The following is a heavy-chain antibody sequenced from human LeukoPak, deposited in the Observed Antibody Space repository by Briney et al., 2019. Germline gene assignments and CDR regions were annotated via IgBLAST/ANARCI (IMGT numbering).Heavy chain of an antibody. J-gene: IGHJ3*02. CDR2: ISSSSSYI. CDR3: AREWEPDGDAFDI. CDR1: GFTFSSYS. D-gene: IGHD1-26*01. Sequence: PGGSLRLSCAASGFTFSSYSMNWVRQAPGKGLEWVSSISSSSSYIYYADSVKGRFTISRDNAKNSLYLQMNSLRAEDTAVYYCAREWEPDGDAFDIWGQGTMVTVSS. V-gene: IGHV3-21*01.